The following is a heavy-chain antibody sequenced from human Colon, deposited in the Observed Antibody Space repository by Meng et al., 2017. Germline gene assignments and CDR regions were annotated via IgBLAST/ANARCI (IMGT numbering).Heavy chain of an antibody. J-gene: IGHJ4*02. V-gene: IGHV3-23*01. CDR1: GFSFGNYA. D-gene: IGHD3-10*01. CDR2: ISVNGRST. Sequence: GESLKISCAASGFSFGNYAMSWVRQAPGKGLEWISSISVNGRSTYYADSVKGRFTISRDISDKTVYLEMNSLRAGDTAIYYCAKQRGVTTVRGIDDWGQGVLVTGAS. CDR3: AKQRGVTTVRGIDD.